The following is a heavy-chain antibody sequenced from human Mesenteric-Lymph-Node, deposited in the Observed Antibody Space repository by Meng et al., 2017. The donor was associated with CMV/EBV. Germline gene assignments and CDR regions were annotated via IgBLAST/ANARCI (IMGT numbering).Heavy chain of an antibody. CDR2: ISSSGSTI. CDR3: ARDSGYYDFWSGYYSY. D-gene: IGHD3-3*01. J-gene: IGHJ4*02. Sequence: GGSLRLSCAASRFTFSSYEMNWVRQAPGKGLEWVSYISSSGSTIYYADSVKGRFTISRDNAKNSLYLQMNSLRAEGTAVYYCARDSGYYDFWSGYYSYWGQGTLVTVSS. V-gene: IGHV3-48*03. CDR1: RFTFSSYE.